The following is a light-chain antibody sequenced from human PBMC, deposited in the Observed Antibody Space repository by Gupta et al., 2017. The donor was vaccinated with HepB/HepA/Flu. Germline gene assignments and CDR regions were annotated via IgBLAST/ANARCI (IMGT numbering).Light chain of an antibody. Sequence: EIVMTQSPATLSVSPGERVAFSCSASQDVYTNLAWMQQKPGQSPKVLFYGASARATGVPARFIGSGSRTEFTLTITSLQSEDVAVYVCQQYNNWPWTFGQGTKVEI. V-gene: IGKV3-15*01. CDR2: GAS. J-gene: IGKJ1*01. CDR3: QQYNNWPWT. CDR1: QDVYTN.